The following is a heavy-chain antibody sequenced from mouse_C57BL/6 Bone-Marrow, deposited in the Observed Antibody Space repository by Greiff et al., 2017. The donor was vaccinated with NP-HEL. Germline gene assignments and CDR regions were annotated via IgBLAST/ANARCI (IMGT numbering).Heavy chain of an antibody. D-gene: IGHD6-1*01. CDR1: GFTFTDYY. Sequence: EVQRVESGGGLVQPGGSLSLSCAASGFTFTDYYMSWVRQPPGKALEWLGFIRNKANGYTTEYSASVKGRFTISRDNSQSILYLQMNALRAEDSATYYCARPLWGYYAMDYWGQGTSVTVSS. CDR2: IRNKANGYTT. J-gene: IGHJ4*01. V-gene: IGHV7-3*01. CDR3: ARPLWGYYAMDY.